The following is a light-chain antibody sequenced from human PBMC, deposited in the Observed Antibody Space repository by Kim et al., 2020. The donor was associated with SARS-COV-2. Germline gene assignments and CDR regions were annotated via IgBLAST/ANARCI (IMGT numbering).Light chain of an antibody. CDR3: QQSHTAPLLT. J-gene: IGKJ4*01. CDR2: AAS. Sequence: DIQMTQSQSSLAASVGDRVTIACRASQSISTYLNWYQQKPGKAPKLLIYAASRLQSGVPSRFSGSGSGTDFTLTISSLQPEYFATYYCQQSHTAPLLTFGGGTKVDIK. V-gene: IGKV1-39*01. CDR1: QSISTY.